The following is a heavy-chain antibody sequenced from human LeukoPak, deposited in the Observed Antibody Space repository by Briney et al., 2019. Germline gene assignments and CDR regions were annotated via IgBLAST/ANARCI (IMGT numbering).Heavy chain of an antibody. J-gene: IGHJ4*02. Sequence: ASVKVSCKASGYTFTSYYMHWVRQAPGQGLEWMGIINPSGGSTSYAQKFQGRVTMTRDMSTSTVYMELSSLRSEDTAVYYCARDYGGIAVAETFDSWGQGTLVTVSS. V-gene: IGHV1-46*01. CDR3: ARDYGGIAVAETFDS. CDR1: GYTFTSYY. CDR2: INPSGGST. D-gene: IGHD6-19*01.